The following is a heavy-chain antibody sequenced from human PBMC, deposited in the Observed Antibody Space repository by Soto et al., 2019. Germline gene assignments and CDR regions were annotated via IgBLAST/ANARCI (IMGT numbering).Heavy chain of an antibody. V-gene: IGHV3-48*02. Sequence: GGSLRLTCAASGFTFSSYSMTWVRQAPGKGLEWVAYISSSSSTIYYADSVKGRFTISRDNAKNSLYLQMNSLRDEDTAVYYCARDLPPAAIYYYGMDVWGQGTSVTVSS. D-gene: IGHD2-2*01. J-gene: IGHJ6*02. CDR2: ISSSSSTI. CDR1: GFTFSSYS. CDR3: ARDLPPAAIYYYGMDV.